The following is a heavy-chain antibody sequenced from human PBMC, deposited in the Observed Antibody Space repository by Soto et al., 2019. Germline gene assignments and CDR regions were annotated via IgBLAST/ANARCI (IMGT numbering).Heavy chain of an antibody. CDR1: GGSISSSSYY. CDR2: IYYSGST. J-gene: IGHJ6*02. CDR3: ARQTYDSSGYYPSIPFFSGMDV. D-gene: IGHD3-22*01. Sequence: SETLSLTCTVSGGSISSSSYYWGWIRQPPGKGLEWIGSIYYSGSTYYNPSLKSRVTISVDTSKNQFSLKLSSVTAADTAVYYCARQTYDSSGYYPSIPFFSGMDVWGQGTTVTVSS. V-gene: IGHV4-39*01.